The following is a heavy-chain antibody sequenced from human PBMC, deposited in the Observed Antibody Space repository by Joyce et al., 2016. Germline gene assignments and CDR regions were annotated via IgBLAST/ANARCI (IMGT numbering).Heavy chain of an antibody. D-gene: IGHD2-2*01. CDR2: VFYNACT. CDR1: GYPISRGHY. J-gene: IGHJ4*02. CDR3: ARIKGYCRSVSCYFDY. V-gene: IGHV4-38-2*02. Sequence: QVQLQESGPGLAKPSETLSLTCTVSGYPISRGHYWGWIRQPPGKGLEWRGGVFYNACTYDNPSLNSRVSMSVDTSKNQFSLRLTSITAADTGVYYCARIKGYCRSVSCYFDYWGQGILVTVS.